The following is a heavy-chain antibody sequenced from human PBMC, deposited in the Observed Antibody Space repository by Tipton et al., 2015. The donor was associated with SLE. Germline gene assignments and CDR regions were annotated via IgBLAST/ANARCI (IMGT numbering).Heavy chain of an antibody. J-gene: IGHJ3*02. CDR1: GYTFTRYG. V-gene: IGHV1-18*01. D-gene: IGHD1-1*01. CDR2: ISAYNGST. CDR3: ARGGQYETRDAFDT. Sequence: QLVQSGPEVKKPGASVKVSCKASGYTFTRYGISWVRQAPGQGLEWMGWISAYNGSTNYAQKLQGRVTMATDTSTSTAYMELRSLRPADTAVYYGARGGQYETRDAFDTWGQGTMATVSS.